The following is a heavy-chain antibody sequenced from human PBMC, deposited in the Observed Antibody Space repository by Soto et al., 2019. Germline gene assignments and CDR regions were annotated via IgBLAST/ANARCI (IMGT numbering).Heavy chain of an antibody. CDR2: IKQDGSEK. J-gene: IGHJ3*02. CDR3: ARGDVLRFLEWLFDAFDI. CDR1: GFTFSSYW. V-gene: IGHV3-7*01. Sequence: SLRLSCAASGFTFSSYWMSWVRQAPGKGLEWVANIKQDGSEKYYVDSVKGRFTISRDNAKNSLYLQMNSLRAEDTAVYYCARGDVLRFLEWLFDAFDIWGQGTMVTVSS. D-gene: IGHD3-3*01.